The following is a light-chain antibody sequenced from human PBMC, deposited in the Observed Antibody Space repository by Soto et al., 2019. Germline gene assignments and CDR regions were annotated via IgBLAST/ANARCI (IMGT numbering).Light chain of an antibody. V-gene: IGKV2-28*01. CDR3: LQALQIPWT. CDR1: QSLLHNNGYNY. J-gene: IGKJ1*01. CDR2: LGS. Sequence: ETVMTQSPLSLPVTPGEPAPISCRSSQSLLHNNGYNYLDWYLQKPGQSPQLLIYLGSNRASGVPDRFSGSGSGTDFTLKISRVEAEDVGVYYCLQALQIPWTFGQGTKVEIK.